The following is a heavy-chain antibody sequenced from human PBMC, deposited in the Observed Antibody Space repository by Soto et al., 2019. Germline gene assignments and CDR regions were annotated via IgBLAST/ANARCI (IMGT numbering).Heavy chain of an antibody. CDR1: GFTFSSDS. Sequence: GGSLRLSCAASGFTFSSDSMSWVRQAPGKGLEWVSAISGSGGSTYYADSVKGRFTISRDNSKNTLYLQMNSLRAEDTAVYYCAKSFSGWYYFDYWGQGTLVTVSS. CDR2: ISGSGGST. J-gene: IGHJ4*02. V-gene: IGHV3-23*01. CDR3: AKSFSGWYYFDY. D-gene: IGHD6-19*01.